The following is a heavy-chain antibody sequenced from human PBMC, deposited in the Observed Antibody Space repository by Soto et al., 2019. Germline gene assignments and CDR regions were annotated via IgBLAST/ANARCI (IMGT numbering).Heavy chain of an antibody. CDR2: ISSSSSTI. Sequence: EVQLVESGGGLVQPGGSLRLSCAASGFTFSIYSMNWVRQAPGKGLEWIAYISSSSSTIYYADSVKGRFTISRDNAKNSLYLQMNSLRAEDTAVYYCARDRDVDLEIWGQGTMVTVSS. D-gene: IGHD4-17*01. J-gene: IGHJ3*02. CDR1: GFTFSIYS. V-gene: IGHV3-48*01. CDR3: ARDRDVDLEI.